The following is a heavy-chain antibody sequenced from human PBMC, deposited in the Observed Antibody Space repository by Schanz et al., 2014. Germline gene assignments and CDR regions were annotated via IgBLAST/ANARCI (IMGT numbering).Heavy chain of an antibody. J-gene: IGHJ4*02. V-gene: IGHV3-30*03. D-gene: IGHD5-12*01. CDR3: AREYSSYGTVYY. Sequence: QVQLVESGGGVVQLGRSLRLSCATSGLNFDYYGMNWVRQAPGKGLEWVAVISSDGSKKLYADSVKGRFTISRDNSKNTLYLQMNSLRVEDTALYYCAREYSSYGTVYYWGQGTLVTVSS. CDR1: GLNFDYYG. CDR2: ISSDGSKK.